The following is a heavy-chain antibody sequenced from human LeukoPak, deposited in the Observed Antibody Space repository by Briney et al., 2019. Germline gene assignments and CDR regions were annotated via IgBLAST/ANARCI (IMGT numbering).Heavy chain of an antibody. CDR2: MFIGGTR. J-gene: IGHJ5*02. CDR1: GVSISTYY. D-gene: IGHD3-16*01. V-gene: IGHV4-4*07. Sequence: SETLSLTCSVSGVSISTYYWTWIRQPAGKGLEWIGRMFIGGTRNYNPSLKSRVTMSIDTSKNQFSLKLSSVTAADTAVYYCARDLPRENSYAYGFWFDPWGQGTLVTVSS. CDR3: ARDLPRENSYAYGFWFDP.